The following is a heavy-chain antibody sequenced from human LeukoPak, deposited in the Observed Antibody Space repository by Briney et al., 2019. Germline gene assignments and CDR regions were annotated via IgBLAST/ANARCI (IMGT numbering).Heavy chain of an antibody. CDR3: ARDVHDYGDLNWFDP. V-gene: IGHV3-30-3*01. Sequence: PGGSLRLSCAASGFTFSSYAMHWVRQAPGKGLEWVAVISYDGSNKYYADSVKGRFTISRDNSKNTLYLQMNSLRAEDTAVYYCARDVHDYGDLNWFDPWGQGTLVTVSS. CDR1: GFTFSSYA. J-gene: IGHJ5*02. D-gene: IGHD4-17*01. CDR2: ISYDGSNK.